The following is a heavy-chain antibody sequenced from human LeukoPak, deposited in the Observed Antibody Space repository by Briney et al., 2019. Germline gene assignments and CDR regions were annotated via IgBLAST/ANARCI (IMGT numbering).Heavy chain of an antibody. D-gene: IGHD5-18*01. CDR1: GGSISSSTYY. CDR2: IYYSGST. J-gene: IGHJ4*02. Sequence: PSETLSLTCTVSGGSISSSTYYRGWIRQPPGKGLEWIGNIYYSGSTYYNPSLKSRVTISVDTSKNQFSLKLSSVTAADTAVYYCARLNSYYFDYWGQGTLVTVSS. CDR3: ARLNSYYFDY. V-gene: IGHV4-39*01.